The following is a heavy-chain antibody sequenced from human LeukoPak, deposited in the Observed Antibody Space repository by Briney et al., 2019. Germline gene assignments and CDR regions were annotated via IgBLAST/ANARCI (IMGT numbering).Heavy chain of an antibody. J-gene: IGHJ4*02. CDR2: INPNSGGT. Sequence: ASVRVSCKASGYTFTGYYMHWVRQAPGQGLEWMGWINPNSGGTNYAQKFQGRVTMTRDTSISTAYMELSRLRSDDTAVYYCARGRNGYIRHFDYWGQGTLVTVSS. CDR1: GYTFTGYY. V-gene: IGHV1-2*02. CDR3: ARGRNGYIRHFDY. D-gene: IGHD5-24*01.